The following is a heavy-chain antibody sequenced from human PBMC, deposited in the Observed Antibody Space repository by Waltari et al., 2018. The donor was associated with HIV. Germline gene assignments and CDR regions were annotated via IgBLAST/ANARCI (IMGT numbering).Heavy chain of an antibody. D-gene: IGHD3-22*01. CDR2: IVVGSGNT. CDR3: AADLTYYYDSSGYLPLNV. J-gene: IGHJ6*02. Sequence: QMQLVQSGPEVKKPGTSVKVSCKASGFTFTSSAMQWVRQARGPRLEWIGWIVVGSGNTNYAQKFQERVTITRDMSTSTAYMELSSLRSEDTAVYYCAADLTYYYDSSGYLPLNVWGQGTTVTVSS. CDR1: GFTFTSSA. V-gene: IGHV1-58*02.